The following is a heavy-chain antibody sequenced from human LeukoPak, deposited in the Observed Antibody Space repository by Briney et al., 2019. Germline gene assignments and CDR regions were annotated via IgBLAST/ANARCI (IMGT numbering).Heavy chain of an antibody. CDR1: GGSISSGDYY. J-gene: IGHJ2*01. D-gene: IGHD3-10*01. CDR2: INHSGST. V-gene: IGHV4-39*07. Sequence: PSETLSLTCTVSGGSISSGDYYWSWIRQPPGKGLKWIGEINHSGSTNYNPSLKSRVTISVDTSKNQFSLKLSSVTAADTAVYYCAREYGLWFGDYWYLDLWGRGTLVTVSS. CDR3: AREYGLWFGDYWYLDL.